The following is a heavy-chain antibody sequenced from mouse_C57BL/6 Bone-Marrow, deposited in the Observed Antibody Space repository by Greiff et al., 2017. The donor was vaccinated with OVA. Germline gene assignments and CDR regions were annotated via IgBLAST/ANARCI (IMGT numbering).Heavy chain of an antibody. CDR2: IYPRSGYT. D-gene: IGHD4-1*01. V-gene: IGHV1-81*01. Sequence: VQLQQSGAELARPGASVKLSCKASGYTFTSYGISWVKQRTGQGLEWIGEIYPRSGYTNYNEKFKGKATLTADKSSSTAYMQISSLTSEDSAVDFCARWDPYYFDYWGQGTTLTVSS. CDR3: ARWDPYYFDY. CDR1: GYTFTSYG. J-gene: IGHJ2*01.